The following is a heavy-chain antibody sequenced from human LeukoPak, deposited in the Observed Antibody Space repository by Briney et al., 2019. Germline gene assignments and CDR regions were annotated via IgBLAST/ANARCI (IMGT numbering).Heavy chain of an antibody. CDR1: GFTFSSYG. J-gene: IGHJ4*02. CDR3: AKGAYDYGDYGDY. CDR2: IRYDGSNK. D-gene: IGHD4-17*01. Sequence: GGSLRLSCAASGFTFSSYGMHWVRQAPGKGLEWVAFIRYDGSNKYYADSVKGRFTISRDNSKNSLYLQMNSLRTEDTALYYCAKGAYDYGDYGDYWGQGTLVTVSS. V-gene: IGHV3-30*02.